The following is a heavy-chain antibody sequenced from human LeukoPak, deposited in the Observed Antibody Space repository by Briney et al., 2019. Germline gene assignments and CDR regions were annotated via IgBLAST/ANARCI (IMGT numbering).Heavy chain of an antibody. D-gene: IGHD4/OR15-4a*01. Sequence: GALRLSCAASGFTFSSYGMSWVRQAPGKGLEWVSAISGSGGSTYYADSVKGRFTISRDNSKNTLYLQMNSLRAEDTAVYYCARRAGAYSHPYDYWGQGTLVTVSS. CDR3: ARRAGAYSHPYDY. J-gene: IGHJ4*02. CDR1: GFTFSSYG. V-gene: IGHV3-23*01. CDR2: ISGSGGST.